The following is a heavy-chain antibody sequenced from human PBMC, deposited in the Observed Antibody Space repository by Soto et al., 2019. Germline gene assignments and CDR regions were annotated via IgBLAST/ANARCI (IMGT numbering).Heavy chain of an antibody. J-gene: IGHJ1*01. CDR3: ATYSGSSEYFQH. D-gene: IGHD1-26*01. Sequence: SVKVSCKASGRTFSSYAISWVRQAPGQGLEWMGGIIPIFGTANYAQKFQGRVTITADESTSTAYMELSSLRSEDTAVYYCATYSGSSEYFQHWGQGTLVTVSS. CDR2: IIPIFGTA. V-gene: IGHV1-69*13. CDR1: GRTFSSYA.